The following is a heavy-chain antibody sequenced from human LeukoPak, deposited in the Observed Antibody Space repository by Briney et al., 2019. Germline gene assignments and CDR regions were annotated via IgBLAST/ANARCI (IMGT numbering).Heavy chain of an antibody. CDR2: IYYSGST. CDR3: ARAEKQQLVHWFDP. J-gene: IGHJ5*02. CDR1: GGSISSGGYY. V-gene: IGHV4-31*03. D-gene: IGHD6-13*01. Sequence: SETLSLTCTVPGGSISSGGYYWSWIRQHPGKGLEWIGYIYYSGSTYYNPSLKSRVTISVDTSKNQFSLKLSSVTAADTAVYYCARAEKQQLVHWFDPWGQGTLVTVSS.